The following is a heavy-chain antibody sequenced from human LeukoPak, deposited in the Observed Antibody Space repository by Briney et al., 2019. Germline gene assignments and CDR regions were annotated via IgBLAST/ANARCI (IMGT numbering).Heavy chain of an antibody. CDR3: ARDAIVGYSGYDFLYYYMDV. Sequence: GGSLRLSCAASGFTFSSYWMSWVRQPPGKGLEWVANIKQDGSEKYYVDSVKGRFTISRDNAKNSLYLQMNSLRAEDTAVYYCARDAIVGYSGYDFLYYYMDVWGKGTTVTVSS. J-gene: IGHJ6*03. D-gene: IGHD5-12*01. CDR2: IKQDGSEK. CDR1: GFTFSSYW. V-gene: IGHV3-7*01.